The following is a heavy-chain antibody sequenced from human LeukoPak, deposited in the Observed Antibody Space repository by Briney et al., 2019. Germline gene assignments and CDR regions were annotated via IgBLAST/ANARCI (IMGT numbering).Heavy chain of an antibody. CDR1: GYTFTDYY. J-gene: IGHJ4*02. CDR2: INPNSDYT. V-gene: IGHV1-2*02. CDR3: AVAPGDY. Sequence: ASVKVSCKASGYTFTDYYIHWVRQAPGQGLEWMGWINPNSDYTFYAQKFQGRVTLTRDTSISSVYMELTTLTSDDTALYYCAVAPGDYWGQGTLVSVSS. D-gene: IGHD2-21*01.